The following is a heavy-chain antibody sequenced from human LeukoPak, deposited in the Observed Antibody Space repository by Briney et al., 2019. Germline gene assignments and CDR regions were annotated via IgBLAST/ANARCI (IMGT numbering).Heavy chain of an antibody. J-gene: IGHJ4*02. D-gene: IGHD1-26*01. CDR2: IYYSGST. CDR3: AIGEWELLPLDY. Sequence: SETLSLTCTVSGGSIGSSSYYWGWIRQPPGKGLEWIGSIYYSGSTYYNPSLKSRVTISVDTSKNQFSLKLSSVTAADTAVYYCAIGEWELLPLDYWGQGTLVTVSS. V-gene: IGHV4-39*01. CDR1: GGSIGSSSYY.